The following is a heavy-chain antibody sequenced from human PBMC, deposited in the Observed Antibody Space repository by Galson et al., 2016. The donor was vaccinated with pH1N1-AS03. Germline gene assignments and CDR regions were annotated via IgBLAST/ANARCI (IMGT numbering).Heavy chain of an antibody. CDR2: ITSGGNT. D-gene: IGHD5-18*01. CDR3: AKDKGNSRHDDY. J-gene: IGHJ4*02. V-gene: IGHV3-23*01. Sequence: SLRLSCAASGFSFSSYAMSWVRQAPGKGLQWVSSITSGGNTYYAAAVKGRFTISRDNSKQTRYLQMNSLRAEDAAVYLWAKDKGNSRHDDYWGQGTRVTVSS. CDR1: GFSFSSYA.